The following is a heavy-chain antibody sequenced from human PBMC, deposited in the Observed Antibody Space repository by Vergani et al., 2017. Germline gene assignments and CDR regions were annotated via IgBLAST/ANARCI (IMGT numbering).Heavy chain of an antibody. J-gene: IGHJ5*02. CDR1: GASIRSSNYY. CDR3: ARHSTVEWLVKLGWINP. D-gene: IGHD6-19*01. Sequence: QLQLQESGPGLVKPSATLSLTCSVSGASIRSSNYYWGWIRQPPGKGLEWNAGIYYSGSTYYNPSLKSRVTISVDTSKNQFSLKLSSVTAADTAVYFCARHSTVEWLVKLGWINPGGQGILVTVSS. CDR2: IYYSGST. V-gene: IGHV4-39*01.